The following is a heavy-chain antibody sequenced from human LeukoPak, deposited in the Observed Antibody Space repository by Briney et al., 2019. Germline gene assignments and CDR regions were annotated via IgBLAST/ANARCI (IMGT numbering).Heavy chain of an antibody. Sequence: GGSLRLSCAASGFTFSTYAINWVRQAPGKGLEWVSVIYSDGSTYYADSVKGRFTIPRDNSKNTLYLQMNSLRAEDMAVYYCATQNLWFGESTWGQGTLVTVSS. J-gene: IGHJ5*02. V-gene: IGHV3-66*02. CDR3: ATQNLWFGEST. D-gene: IGHD3-10*01. CDR2: IYSDGST. CDR1: GFTFSTYA.